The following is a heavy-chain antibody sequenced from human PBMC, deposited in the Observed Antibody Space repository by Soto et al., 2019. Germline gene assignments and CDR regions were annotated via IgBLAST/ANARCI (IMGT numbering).Heavy chain of an antibody. CDR2: ISSRSYTI. Sequence: VQLVESGGGLVQPGGSLRLSCAASGFTFSTYSMNWVRQAPGQGLEWVSYISSRSYTIYYVDSVKGRFTISRDNAKNSLYLQMNSLRDEDTAVYYCARAVAGIPYLDSWGQGILVTVSS. D-gene: IGHD6-19*01. CDR1: GFTFSTYS. CDR3: ARAVAGIPYLDS. J-gene: IGHJ4*02. V-gene: IGHV3-48*02.